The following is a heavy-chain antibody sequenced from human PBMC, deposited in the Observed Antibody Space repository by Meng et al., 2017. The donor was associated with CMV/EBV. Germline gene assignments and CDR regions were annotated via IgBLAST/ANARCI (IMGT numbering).Heavy chain of an antibody. CDR2: IKQDGSEK. D-gene: IGHD3-9*01. V-gene: IGHV3-7*01. J-gene: IGHJ3*02. CDR1: GFTFSSYW. CDR3: ARDFPYYDMLTAYFSVAAFDI. Sequence: GGSLRLSCAASGFTFSSYWMSWVRQAPGKGLEWVANIKQDGSEKYYVDSVKGRFTISRDKAKKTLYLQMSSLRAEATAVYYCARDFPYYDMLTAYFSVAAFDIWGQGTMVTVSS.